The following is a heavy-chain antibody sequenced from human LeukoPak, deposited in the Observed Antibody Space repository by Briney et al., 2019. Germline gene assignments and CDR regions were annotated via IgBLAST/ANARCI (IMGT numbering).Heavy chain of an antibody. D-gene: IGHD6-13*01. J-gene: IGHJ4*02. CDR1: GYTFTTYH. Sequence: EASVTVSFTASGYTFTTYHLHWVRQAPGQGLEWMGMIDPSTGTTAYAQKFQGRVAMTRVTSTSTVYVGLNSLRSGDMAIYYCARSFGSWSQFDYWGQGSLVTVSS. CDR3: ARSFGSWSQFDY. CDR2: IDPSTGTT. V-gene: IGHV1-46*01.